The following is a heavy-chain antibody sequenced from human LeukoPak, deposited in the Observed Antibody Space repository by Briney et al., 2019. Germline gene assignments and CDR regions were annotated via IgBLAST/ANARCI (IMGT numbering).Heavy chain of an antibody. J-gene: IGHJ6*02. D-gene: IGHD4-17*01. CDR1: GGSISSYY. CDR3: ARDHRDYGDYIYGMDV. CDR2: IYYSGST. V-gene: IGHV4-59*01. Sequence: SETLSLTCTVSGGSISSYYWSWIRQPPRKGLEWIGYIYYSGSTNYNPSLKSRVTISVDTSKNQFSLKLSSVTAADTAVYYCARDHRDYGDYIYGMDVWGQGTTVTVS.